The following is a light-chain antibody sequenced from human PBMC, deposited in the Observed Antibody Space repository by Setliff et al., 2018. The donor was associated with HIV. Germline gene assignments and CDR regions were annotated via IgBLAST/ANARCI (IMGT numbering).Light chain of an antibody. J-gene: IGLJ1*01. CDR3: QPYDSSVYV. CDR1: SGSIASNY. CDR2: END. V-gene: IGLV6-57*01. Sequence: NFMLTQPHSVSESPGKTVTISCTCSSGSIASNYVQWYQQRPGSSPTTVIYENDQRPSGVPHRFSGSIDSSSNSASLTISGLKTEDEADYYCQPYDSSVYVFGSGTKVTVL.